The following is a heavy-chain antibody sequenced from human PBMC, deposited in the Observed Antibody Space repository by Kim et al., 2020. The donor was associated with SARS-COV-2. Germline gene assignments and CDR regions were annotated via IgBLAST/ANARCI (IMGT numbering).Heavy chain of an antibody. CDR2: INHSGST. D-gene: IGHD3-3*01. CDR1: GGSFSGYY. V-gene: IGHV4-34*01. Sequence: SETLSLTCAVYGGSFSGYYWSWIRQPPGKGLEWIGEINHSGSTNYNPSLKSRVTISVDTSKNQFSLKLSSVTAADTAVYYCARGFRFRFNWFDPWGQGTLVTVSS. CDR3: ARGFRFRFNWFDP. J-gene: IGHJ5*02.